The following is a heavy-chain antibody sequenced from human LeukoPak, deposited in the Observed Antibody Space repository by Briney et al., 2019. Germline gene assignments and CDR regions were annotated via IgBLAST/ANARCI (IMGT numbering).Heavy chain of an antibody. Sequence: SQTLSLTCTVSGGSISSGDYYWSWIRQAPGKGLEWIGYIYYSGSTYYNPSLKSRVTISVDTSKNQFSLKLSSVTAADTAVYYCARVVLDYGETDAFDIWGQGTMVTVSS. CDR1: GGSISSGDYY. CDR2: IYYSGST. D-gene: IGHD4-17*01. CDR3: ARVVLDYGETDAFDI. V-gene: IGHV4-30-4*08. J-gene: IGHJ3*02.